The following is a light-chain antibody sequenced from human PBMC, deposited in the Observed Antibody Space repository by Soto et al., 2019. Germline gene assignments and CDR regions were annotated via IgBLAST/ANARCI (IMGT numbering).Light chain of an antibody. CDR1: RSLTTN. J-gene: IGKJ5*01. CDR3: QQYDDWPLN. CDR2: DAS. V-gene: IGKV3-15*01. Sequence: EVVMTQSPGTLSVSPGGRATLSCRASRSLTTNLAWYQKKPGQAPRLLIHDASTRATGIPARFSGSGSGTEFTLTISSLQSEAFAVYYCQQYDDWPLNFGQGTRLETK.